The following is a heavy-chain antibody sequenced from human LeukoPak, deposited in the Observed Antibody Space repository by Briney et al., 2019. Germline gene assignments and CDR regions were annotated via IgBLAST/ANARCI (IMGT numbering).Heavy chain of an antibody. CDR1: GFTFSSYS. Sequence: GGSLRLSCAAYGFTFSSYSMNWVRQAPGKGLEWVSFISTSSSYIYYADSVKGRFTISRDNAKNFLYLQMNSLRAEDTAVYYCARRSGIAVAGAFDYWGQGTLVTVSS. V-gene: IGHV3-21*01. D-gene: IGHD6-19*01. CDR3: ARRSGIAVAGAFDY. J-gene: IGHJ4*02. CDR2: ISTSSSYI.